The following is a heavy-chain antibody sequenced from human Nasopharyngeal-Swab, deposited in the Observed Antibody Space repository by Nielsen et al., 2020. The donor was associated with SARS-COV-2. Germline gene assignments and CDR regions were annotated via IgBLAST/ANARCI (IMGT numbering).Heavy chain of an antibody. CDR2: IYYSGST. J-gene: IGHJ4*02. Sequence: SETLSLTCTVSGGSISSYYWSWIRQPPGKGLEWLGYIYYSGSTNYNPSLKSRVTISVDTSKNQFSLKLSSVTAADTAVYYCARGPISIVVAQYYFDYWGQGTLVTVSS. V-gene: IGHV4-59*08. D-gene: IGHD3-22*01. CDR3: ARGPISIVVAQYYFDY. CDR1: GGSISSYY.